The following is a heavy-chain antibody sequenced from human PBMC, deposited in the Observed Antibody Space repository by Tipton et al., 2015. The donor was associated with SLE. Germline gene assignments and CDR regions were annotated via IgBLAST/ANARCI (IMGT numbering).Heavy chain of an antibody. CDR1: GGSITNSNYF. J-gene: IGHJ4*02. Sequence: TLSLTCSVSGGSITNSNYFWGWIRQPPGKGLEWIGEIYHSGSTNYNPSLKSRVTISVDTSKNHFSLKLNSVTAADTAVYYCARERPVAVDPPPFDYWGQGALVTVSS. D-gene: IGHD6-19*01. CDR3: ARERPVAVDPPPFDY. CDR2: IYHSGST. V-gene: IGHV4-39*07.